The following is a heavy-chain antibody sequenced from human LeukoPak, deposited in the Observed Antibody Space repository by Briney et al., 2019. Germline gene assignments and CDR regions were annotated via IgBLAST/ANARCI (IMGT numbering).Heavy chain of an antibody. CDR1: GGSISSSSYH. J-gene: IGHJ4*02. Sequence: SETLSLTCTVSGGSISSSSYHWGWIRQPPGKGLEWIGSIYYSGSTYYNPSLKSRVTISVDTSKNQFSLKLSSVTAADTAVYYCARAGITGSWDYWGQGTLVTVSS. V-gene: IGHV4-39*07. CDR3: ARAGITGSWDY. D-gene: IGHD1-20*01. CDR2: IYYSGST.